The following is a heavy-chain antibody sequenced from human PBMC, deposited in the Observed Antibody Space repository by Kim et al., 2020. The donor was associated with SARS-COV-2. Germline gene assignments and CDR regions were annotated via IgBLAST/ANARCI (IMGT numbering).Heavy chain of an antibody. V-gene: IGHV4-39*01. J-gene: IGHJ4*02. Sequence: SNPSLRSRVTISVDTSKHQFSLKLSSVTAADTAVYYCARHTYYYGSGFDYWGQGTLVTVSS. CDR3: ARHTYYYGSGFDY. D-gene: IGHD3-10*01.